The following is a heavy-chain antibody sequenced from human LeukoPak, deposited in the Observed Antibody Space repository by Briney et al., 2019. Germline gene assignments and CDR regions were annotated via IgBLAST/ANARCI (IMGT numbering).Heavy chain of an antibody. J-gene: IGHJ4*02. CDR2: ISSSGGST. V-gene: IGHV3-23*01. D-gene: IGHD5-12*01. Sequence: GGSLRLSCAASGFTFSSYSMNWVRQAPGKGLEWLSAISSSGGSTYYADSVKGRFTISRDNSKNTLYLQMNSLRAEDTAVYYCARGPSGYHNTGGQGTLVTVSS. CDR3: ARGPSGYHNT. CDR1: GFTFSSYS.